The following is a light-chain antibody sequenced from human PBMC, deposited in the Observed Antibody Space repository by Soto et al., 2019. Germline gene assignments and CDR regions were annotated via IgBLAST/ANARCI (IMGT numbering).Light chain of an antibody. Sequence: QSVLTQPASVSGSTGQSITISCNGTSSDVGGYNYVSWYQQHPGKAPKLMIYDVSNRPSGVSNRFSGSKSCNTAALTISGLQAEDEADYYCSSYTSSSTLVFGGGTKLTVL. V-gene: IGLV2-14*01. CDR1: SSDVGGYNY. CDR2: DVS. J-gene: IGLJ2*01. CDR3: SSYTSSSTLV.